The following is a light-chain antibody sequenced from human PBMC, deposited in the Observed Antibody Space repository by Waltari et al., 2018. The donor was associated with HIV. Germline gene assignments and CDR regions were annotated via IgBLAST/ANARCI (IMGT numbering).Light chain of an antibody. Sequence: SFELTQPSSVSVSPGQTARITCSGDILAKKYVRWLQQRPGPAPLLIIFKDNERPSGIPERFSGSSTGTTVTLTISGVQVEDEADYYCYSAANYIWVFGGGTRLTVL. V-gene: IGLV3-27*01. CDR2: KDN. CDR3: YSAANYIWV. CDR1: ILAKKY. J-gene: IGLJ3*02.